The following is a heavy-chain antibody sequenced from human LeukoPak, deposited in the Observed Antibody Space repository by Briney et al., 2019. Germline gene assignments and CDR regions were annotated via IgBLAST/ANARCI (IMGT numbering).Heavy chain of an antibody. D-gene: IGHD1-26*01. CDR3: ARSANSGTYNV. CDR2: INKDGSET. CDR1: GFTFSSYW. Sequence: GGSLRLSCAASGFTFSSYWMSWVRQAPGKGLEWVANINKDGSETYYVDSVKGRFTISRDNAKNSLYLQMNSLRGEDTAVYYCARSANSGTYNVWGQGTLVTVSP. J-gene: IGHJ4*02. V-gene: IGHV3-7*01.